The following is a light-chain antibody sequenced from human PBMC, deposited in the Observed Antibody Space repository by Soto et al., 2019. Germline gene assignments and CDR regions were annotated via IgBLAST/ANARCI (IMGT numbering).Light chain of an antibody. CDR2: SNN. CDR3: SSFTTTAILVV. Sequence: QSVLTQPPSASGTPGQRVTISCSGSSSNIGSNTVNWYQQLPGTAPKLLIYSNNQRPSGVPDRFSGSKSGNTASLTISGLQVEDEADYFCSSFTTTAILVVFGGRTKLTVL. V-gene: IGLV1-44*01. CDR1: SSNIGSNT. J-gene: IGLJ2*01.